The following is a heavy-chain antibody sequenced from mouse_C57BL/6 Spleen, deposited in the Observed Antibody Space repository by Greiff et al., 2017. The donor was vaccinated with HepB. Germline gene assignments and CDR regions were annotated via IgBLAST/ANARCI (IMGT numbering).Heavy chain of an antibody. V-gene: IGHV5-17*01. D-gene: IGHD2-4*01. J-gene: IGHJ1*03. CDR3: ARGIFYDYTGYFDV. CDR1: GFTFSDYG. Sequence: EVKLVESGGGLVKPGGSLKLSCAASGFTFSDYGMHWVRQAPEKGLEWVAYISSGSSTIYYADTVKGRFTISRDNAKNTLFLQMTSLRSEDTAMYYCARGIFYDYTGYFDVWGTGTTVTVSS. CDR2: ISSGSSTI.